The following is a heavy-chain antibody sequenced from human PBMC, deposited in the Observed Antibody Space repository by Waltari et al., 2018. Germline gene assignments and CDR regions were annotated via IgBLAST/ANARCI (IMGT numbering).Heavy chain of an antibody. CDR1: GGSITSNRHY. Sequence: QLRLQESGPGLVKPSETLSLTCSVSGGSITSNRHYWGWIRQPPGKGPEWTGTISYSGATYNNPSLKSRVTISVDTSKNQYSLKLTSVTAADTAVYYCATYIGASIGTAAFDVWGQGTMVTVSS. V-gene: IGHV4-39*01. J-gene: IGHJ3*01. D-gene: IGHD5-12*01. CDR2: ISYSGAT. CDR3: ATYIGASIGTAAFDV.